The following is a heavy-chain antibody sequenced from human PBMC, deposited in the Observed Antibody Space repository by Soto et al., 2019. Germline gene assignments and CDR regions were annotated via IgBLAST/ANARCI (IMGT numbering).Heavy chain of an antibody. CDR2: IYYSGST. V-gene: IGHV4-31*03. CDR3: ARGLYDFWSGQSPANWFDP. CDR1: GGSISSGGYY. Sequence: PSETLSLTCTVSGGSISSGGYYWSWIRQHPGKGLEWIGYIYYSGSTYYNPSLKSRVTISVDTSKNQFSLKLSSVTAADTAVYYCARGLYDFWSGQSPANWFDPWGQGTLVTVSS. D-gene: IGHD3-3*01. J-gene: IGHJ5*02.